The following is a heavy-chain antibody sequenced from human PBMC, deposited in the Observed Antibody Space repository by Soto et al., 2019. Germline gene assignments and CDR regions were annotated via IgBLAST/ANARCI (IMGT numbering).Heavy chain of an antibody. CDR1: GFTFSSYA. V-gene: IGHV3-23*01. Sequence: EVQLLESGGGLVQPGGSLRLSCAASGFTFSSYAMSWVRQAPGKGLEWVSAISGSGGSTYYADSVKGRFTISRDNSKNTLYLQMNSVRAEDTAVYYCAKGQRYFDWFRPTAPGADAFDIWGQGTMVTVSS. D-gene: IGHD3-9*01. CDR3: AKGQRYFDWFRPTAPGADAFDI. J-gene: IGHJ3*02. CDR2: ISGSGGST.